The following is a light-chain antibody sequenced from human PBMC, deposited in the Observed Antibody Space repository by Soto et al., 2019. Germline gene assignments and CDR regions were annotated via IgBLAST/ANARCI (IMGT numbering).Light chain of an antibody. CDR1: SSDVGGYNY. CDR2: EVS. Sequence: QSVLTQPASVSGSPGQSITISCTGTSSDVGGYNYVSRYQQHPGKAPKLMIYEVSNRPSGVSNRFSGSKSGNTASLTISGLQAEDEADYYCSSYTSSSTLMVFGTGTKLTVL. CDR3: SSYTSSSTLMV. V-gene: IGLV2-14*01. J-gene: IGLJ1*01.